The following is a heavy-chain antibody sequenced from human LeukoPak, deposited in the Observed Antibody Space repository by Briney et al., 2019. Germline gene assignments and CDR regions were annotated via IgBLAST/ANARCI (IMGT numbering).Heavy chain of an antibody. V-gene: IGHV3-21*01. CDR2: ISSSSSYI. J-gene: IGHJ5*02. CDR3: AREGGERLWLS. Sequence: GGSLRLSCAASGFTFSSYSMNWVRQAPGKGLEWVSSISSSSSYIYYADSVKGRFTISRDNAKNSLYLQMNRLRAEDTAVYYCAREGGERLWLSWGQGTLVTVSS. D-gene: IGHD5-18*01. CDR1: GFTFSSYS.